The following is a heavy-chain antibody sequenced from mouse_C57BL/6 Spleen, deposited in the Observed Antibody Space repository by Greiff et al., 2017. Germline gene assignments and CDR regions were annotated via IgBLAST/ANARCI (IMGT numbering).Heavy chain of an antibody. D-gene: IGHD2-3*01. Sequence: EVKLVESGGGLVQPGGSMKLSCVASGFTFSNYWMNWVRQSPEKGLEWVAQIRLKSDNYATHYAESVKGRFTISRDDSKSSVYLQMNNLRAEATGIYYCTVYYDGYYGGAMDYWGQGTSVTVSS. CDR3: TVYYDGYYGGAMDY. V-gene: IGHV6-3*01. CDR2: IRLKSDNYAT. J-gene: IGHJ4*01. CDR1: GFTFSNYW.